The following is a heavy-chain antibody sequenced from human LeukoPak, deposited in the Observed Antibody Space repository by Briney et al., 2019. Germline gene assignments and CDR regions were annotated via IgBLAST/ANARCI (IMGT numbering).Heavy chain of an antibody. D-gene: IGHD1-26*01. J-gene: IGHJ4*02. CDR3: AKDRIVGAPLDC. V-gene: IGHV3-23*01. CDR1: GFSFRTYS. CDR2: ISDSGGGT. Sequence: GGSLRLSCAASGFSFRTYSMNWVRQAPGKGLEWVSAISDSGGGTYYADSVKGRFTISRDNSKNTLYLQMNSLRDDDTALYFCAKDRIVGAPLDCWGQGTLVTVSS.